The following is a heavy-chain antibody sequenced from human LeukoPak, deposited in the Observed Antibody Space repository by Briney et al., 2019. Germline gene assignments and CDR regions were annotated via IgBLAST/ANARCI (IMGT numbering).Heavy chain of an antibody. V-gene: IGHV4-34*01. CDR3: ARGHCSGGSCYSGFYY. CDR2: INHSGST. CDR1: GGSFSGYY. J-gene: IGHJ4*02. Sequence: KASETLSLTCAVYGGSFSGYYWSWIRQPPGKGLEWIGEINHSGSTNYNPSLKSRVTISVDTSKNQFSLKLSSVTAADTAVYYCARGHCSGGSCYSGFYYWGQGTLVTVSS. D-gene: IGHD2-15*01.